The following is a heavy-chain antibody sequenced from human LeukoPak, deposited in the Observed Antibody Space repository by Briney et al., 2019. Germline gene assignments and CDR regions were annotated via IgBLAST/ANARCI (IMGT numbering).Heavy chain of an antibody. V-gene: IGHV3-11*01. CDR2: ISSSGSTI. CDR3: ARSLHYDILTGSGMDV. CDR1: GFTFSDYY. J-gene: IGHJ6*02. D-gene: IGHD3-9*01. Sequence: GGSLRLSCAASGFTFSDYYMSWIRQAPGKGLEWVSYISSSGSTIYYADSVKGRFTISRDNAKNSLYLQMNSLRAEDTAVYYCARSLHYDILTGSGMDVWGRGTTVTVSS.